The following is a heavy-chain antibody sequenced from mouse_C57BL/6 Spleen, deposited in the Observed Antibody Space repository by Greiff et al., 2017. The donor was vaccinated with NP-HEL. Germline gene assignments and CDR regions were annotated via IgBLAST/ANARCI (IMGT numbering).Heavy chain of an antibody. CDR3: ARVEIYYGNYGYFDV. CDR2: IYPRSGNT. Sequence: QVQLQQSGAELARPGASVKLSCKASGYTFTSYGISWVKQRTGQGLEWIGEIYPRSGNTYYNEKFKGKATLTADKSSSTAYMELRNLTSEDSAVYFCARVEIYYGNYGYFDVWGTGTTVTVSS. D-gene: IGHD2-1*01. CDR1: GYTFTSYG. J-gene: IGHJ1*03. V-gene: IGHV1-81*01.